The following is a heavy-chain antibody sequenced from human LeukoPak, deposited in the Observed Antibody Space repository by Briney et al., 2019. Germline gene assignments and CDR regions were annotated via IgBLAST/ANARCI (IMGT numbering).Heavy chain of an antibody. CDR3: ARRGVDTAMPLDY. CDR1: GGSISSSSYY. J-gene: IGHJ4*02. D-gene: IGHD5-18*01. V-gene: IGHV4-39*07. Sequence: SETLSLTCTVSGGSISSSSYYWGWIRQPPGKGLEWIGSIYYSGSTYYNPSLKSRVTISVDTSRNQFSLKLSSMTAADTAVYYCARRGVDTAMPLDYWGQGTLVTVSS. CDR2: IYYSGST.